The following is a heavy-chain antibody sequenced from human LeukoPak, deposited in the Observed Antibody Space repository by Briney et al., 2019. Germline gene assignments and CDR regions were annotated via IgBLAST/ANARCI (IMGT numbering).Heavy chain of an antibody. J-gene: IGHJ4*02. D-gene: IGHD6-19*01. CDR2: ISYDGSNK. CDR1: GFTFSSYG. V-gene: IGHV3-30*18. Sequence: GRSLRLSCAASGFTFSSYGMHWVRQAPGKGLEWVTLISYDGSNKSYADSVKGRFTISRDNSKNKMYLQLNSLRAEETAVYSCAKDRGPYSSGWFTPDYWGQGTLVTVSS. CDR3: AKDRGPYSSGWFTPDY.